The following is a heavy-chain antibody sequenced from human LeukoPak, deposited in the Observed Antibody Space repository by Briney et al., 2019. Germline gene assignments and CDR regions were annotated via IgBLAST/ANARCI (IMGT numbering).Heavy chain of an antibody. CDR1: GASISSSSYY. CDR3: ARHPSGSSFDY. V-gene: IGHV4-39*01. D-gene: IGHD3-22*01. Sequence: SETLSPTCTVSGASISSSSYYWGWIRQPPGKGLEWIATIHYTGSTYHNPSLKSRVTMSVDTSKNQFSLKLSSVTAADTAVYYCARHPSGSSFDYWGQGTLVTVSS. CDR2: IHYTGST. J-gene: IGHJ4*02.